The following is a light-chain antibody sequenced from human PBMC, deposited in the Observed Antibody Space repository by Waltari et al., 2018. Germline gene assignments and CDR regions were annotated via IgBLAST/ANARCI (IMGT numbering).Light chain of an antibody. V-gene: IGLV2-23*03. CDR3: CSYAGSSTFYVV. Sequence: QSALTQPASVSGSPGQSITISCTGTSSDVGSYNTVSWYQQHPGKAPKLMIYEGSKRPSGVSNRFSGSKSGNTASLTISGLQAEDEADYYCCSYAGSSTFYVVFGGGTKLTVL. CDR2: EGS. CDR1: SSDVGSYNT. J-gene: IGLJ2*01.